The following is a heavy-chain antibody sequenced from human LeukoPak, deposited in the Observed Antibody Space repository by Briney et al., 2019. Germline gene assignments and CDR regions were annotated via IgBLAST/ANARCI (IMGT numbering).Heavy chain of an antibody. CDR1: GGSISSSSYY. CDR2: IYYSGST. J-gene: IGHJ5*02. D-gene: IGHD3-10*01. Sequence: PSETLSLTCTVSGGSISSSSYYWGWIRQPPGKGLEWIGSIYYSGSTYYNPSLKSRVTISVDTSKNQFSLKLSSVTAADTAVYYCARAGPTMVRGVRTWFDPWGQGTLVTVSS. V-gene: IGHV4-39*07. CDR3: ARAGPTMVRGVRTWFDP.